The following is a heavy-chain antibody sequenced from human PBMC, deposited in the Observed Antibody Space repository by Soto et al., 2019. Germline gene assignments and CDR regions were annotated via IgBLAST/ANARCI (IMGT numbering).Heavy chain of an antibody. J-gene: IGHJ4*02. CDR3: ARAAAAGPYYFDY. CDR2: ISPGDSDT. V-gene: IGHV5-51*01. Sequence: GESLKISCKGSGYSFTSYWIDWVRQMPGKGLEWMGIISPGDSDTRYSPSFQGQVTISADKSISTAYLQWNSLKASDTAMYYCARAAAAGPYYFDYWGQGTLVTVSS. D-gene: IGHD6-13*01. CDR1: GYSFTSYW.